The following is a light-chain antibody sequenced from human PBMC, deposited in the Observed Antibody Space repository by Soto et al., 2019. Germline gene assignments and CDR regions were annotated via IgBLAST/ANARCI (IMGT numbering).Light chain of an antibody. J-gene: IGLJ3*02. Sequence: QSALTQPASVSGSPGHSITISCTGTSNDVGGYDYVSWYQQHPGKAPKLVIYEVSHRPSGISDRFSGSKSGNTASLTISGLQVEDEADYYCCAFTSAGTWVFGGGTKLTVL. CDR3: CAFTSAGTWV. CDR2: EVS. CDR1: SNDVGGYDY. V-gene: IGLV2-14*01.